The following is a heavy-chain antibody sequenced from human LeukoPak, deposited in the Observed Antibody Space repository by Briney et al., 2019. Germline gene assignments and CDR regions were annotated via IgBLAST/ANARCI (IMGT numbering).Heavy chain of an antibody. J-gene: IGHJ4*02. CDR3: ARGVYIATAQYGY. Sequence: SESLSLTCTVSGGSISSYYWSWIRQPPGEGRGWIGYIYYSGTTNYNPSLKSRVTISVDTSKNQFSLKLSSVTAADTAVYYCARGVYIATAQYGYWGQGTLVTVSS. V-gene: IGHV4-59*01. D-gene: IGHD6-13*01. CDR2: IYYSGTT. CDR1: GGSISSYY.